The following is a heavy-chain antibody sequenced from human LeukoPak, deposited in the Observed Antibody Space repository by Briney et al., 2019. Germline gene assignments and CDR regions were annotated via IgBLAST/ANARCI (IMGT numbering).Heavy chain of an antibody. CDR1: XFTFSTYP. CDR2: ISDGAATT. Sequence: GGSLRLSCAASXFTFSTYPMSWVRQAPGKGLEWVSLISDGAATTYYADSVKGRFTISRDNSKNTLYLQMISLRAEDTAVYYCANLNSGYATDFWGQGTLVTVSS. CDR3: ANLNSGYATDF. D-gene: IGHD5-12*01. V-gene: IGHV3-23*01. J-gene: IGHJ4*02.